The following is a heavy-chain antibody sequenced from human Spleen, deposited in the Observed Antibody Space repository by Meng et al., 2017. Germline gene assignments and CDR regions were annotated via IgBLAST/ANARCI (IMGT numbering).Heavy chain of an antibody. CDR1: GGSISTSSHY. V-gene: IGHV4-39*02. CDR2: IYYSGST. D-gene: IGHD6-13*01. J-gene: IGHJ4*02. Sequence: SETLSLTCTVSGGSISTSSHYWGWIRQSPGKGLEWISTIYYSGSTYYNPSLKSRVTISMDTSKNHFSLRLSSVTAADTAMYYCARSGSWYGLDYWGQGTLVTVSS. CDR3: ARSGSWYGLDY.